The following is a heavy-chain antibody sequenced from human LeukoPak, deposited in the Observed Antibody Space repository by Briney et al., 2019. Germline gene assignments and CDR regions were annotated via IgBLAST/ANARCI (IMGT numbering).Heavy chain of an antibody. CDR1: GFTFSSYW. J-gene: IGHJ4*02. D-gene: IGHD3-10*01. V-gene: IGHV3-7*03. Sequence: GGSLRLSCAASGFTFSSYWMSWVRQAPGKGLEWVANIKQDGSEKYYVDSVKGRFTISRDNAKNSLYLQMNSLRAEDTALYYCAKDIGSGSYYNFDYWGQGTLVTVSS. CDR3: AKDIGSGSYYNFDY. CDR2: IKQDGSEK.